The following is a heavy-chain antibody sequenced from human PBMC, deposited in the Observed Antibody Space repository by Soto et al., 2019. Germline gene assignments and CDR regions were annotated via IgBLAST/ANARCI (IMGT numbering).Heavy chain of an antibody. CDR2: ISGSGGST. Sequence: GGSLRLSCAASGFTFSSYAMSWVRQAPGKGLEWVSAISGSGGSTYYADSVKGRFTISRDNSKNTLYLQMNSLRAEDTAVYYCEKVSTQVFWSGYIFYWGQGTLVTVS. D-gene: IGHD3-3*01. J-gene: IGHJ4*02. CDR1: GFTFSSYA. CDR3: EKVSTQVFWSGYIFY. V-gene: IGHV3-23*01.